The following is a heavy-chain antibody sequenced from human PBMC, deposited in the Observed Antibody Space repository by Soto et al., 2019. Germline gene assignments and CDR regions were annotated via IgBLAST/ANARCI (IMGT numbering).Heavy chain of an antibody. CDR2: IYYSGST. Sequence: SETLSLTCTVSGGSISSYYWSWIRQPPGKGLEWIGYIYYSGSTNYNPSLKSRVTISVDTSKNQFSLKLSSVTAADTAVYYCARHAYYDFWSGPTTEVMDYFDYWGQGTLVTVSS. V-gene: IGHV4-59*08. D-gene: IGHD3-3*01. J-gene: IGHJ4*02. CDR1: GGSISSYY. CDR3: ARHAYYDFWSGPTTEVMDYFDY.